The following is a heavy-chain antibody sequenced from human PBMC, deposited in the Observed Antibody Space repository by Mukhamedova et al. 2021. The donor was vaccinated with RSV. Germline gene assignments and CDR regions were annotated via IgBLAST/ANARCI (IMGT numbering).Heavy chain of an antibody. D-gene: IGHD7-27*01. CDR3: ARDYNGRTNWGSVGDY. CDR1: SSYA. V-gene: IGHV3-33*01. J-gene: IGHJ4*01. Sequence: SSYAMHWVRQAPGKGLEWVAVIWYDGSNKYYADSVKGRFTISRDNSKNTLYLQMNSLRAEDTAVYYCARDYNGRTNWGSVGDYWG. CDR2: IWYDGSNK.